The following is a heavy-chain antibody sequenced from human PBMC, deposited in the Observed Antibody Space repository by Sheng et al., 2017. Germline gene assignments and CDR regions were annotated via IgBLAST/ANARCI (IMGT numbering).Heavy chain of an antibody. J-gene: IGHJ4*02. D-gene: IGHD3-22*01. CDR3: ARDRHYYDSSGYYPTFDY. CDR1: GFTFSSYS. V-gene: IGHV3-21*01. Sequence: EVQLVESGGGLVKPGGSLRLSCAASGFTFSSYSMNWVRQAPGKGLEWVSSISSSSSYIYYADSVKGRFTISRENAKNSLYLQMNSLRAEDTAVYYCARDRHYYDSSGYYPTFDYWGQGTLVTVSS. CDR2: ISSSSSYI.